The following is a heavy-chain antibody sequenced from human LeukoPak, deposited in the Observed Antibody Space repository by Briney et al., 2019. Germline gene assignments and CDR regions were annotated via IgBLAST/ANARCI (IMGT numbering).Heavy chain of an antibody. D-gene: IGHD3-9*01. V-gene: IGHV4-39*07. CDR2: IHYSGST. Sequence: SETLSLTCTVSGGSLSSRAYHWGWIRQPPGKGLEWIGSIHYSGSTYYNPSLKSRVTMSIDTSKNQFSLKLSSVTAADTAVYYCAREKNYDLLTGYYSLGFDYWGQGTLVPVSS. J-gene: IGHJ4*02. CDR1: GGSLSSRAYH. CDR3: AREKNYDLLTGYYSLGFDY.